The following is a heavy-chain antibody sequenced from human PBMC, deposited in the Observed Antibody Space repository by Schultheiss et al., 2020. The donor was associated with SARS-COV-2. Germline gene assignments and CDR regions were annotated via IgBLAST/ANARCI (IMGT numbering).Heavy chain of an antibody. V-gene: IGHV4-61*02. D-gene: IGHD3-10*01. J-gene: IGHJ3*02. CDR2: IYTSGST. CDR3: ARADRSYGSGTYYQDAFDI. Sequence: SETLSLTCTVSGASISSGNYYWSWIRQPAGKGLEWIGRIYTSGSTNYNPSLKTRVTISIDTSSNQFSLKLSSVTAADTALYYCARADRSYGSGTYYQDAFDIWGQGTMVTVSS. CDR1: GASISSGNYY.